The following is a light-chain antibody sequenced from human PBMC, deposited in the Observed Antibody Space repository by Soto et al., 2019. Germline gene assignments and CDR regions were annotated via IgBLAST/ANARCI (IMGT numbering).Light chain of an antibody. J-gene: IGLJ2*01. CDR2: LNSDGSH. Sequence: QLVLTQSPSASASLVASVKLTCTLSSGHSSYAIACHQQQPEKGPRYLMKLNSDGSHSKGDGIPDRFSGSSSGAERYLTISSLQSEDEADYYCQTWGTGIQVFGGGTTLTVL. V-gene: IGLV4-69*01. CDR1: SGHSSYA. CDR3: QTWGTGIQV.